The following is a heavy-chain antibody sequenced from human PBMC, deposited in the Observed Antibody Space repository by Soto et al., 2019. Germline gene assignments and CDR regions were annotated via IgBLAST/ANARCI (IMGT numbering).Heavy chain of an antibody. J-gene: IGHJ4*02. CDR3: ARVRGTAGKRYFDY. D-gene: IGHD6-13*01. Sequence: SETLSLTCTVSGGSMIAYYWNWMRQPPGKGLQWIGYTYYSGSTTYNPSLKSRVTISVDSSKNQFSLKLDSATPADTAVYYCARVRGTAGKRYFDYWGPGXLVTVYS. V-gene: IGHV4-59*01. CDR1: GGSMIAYY. CDR2: TYYSGST.